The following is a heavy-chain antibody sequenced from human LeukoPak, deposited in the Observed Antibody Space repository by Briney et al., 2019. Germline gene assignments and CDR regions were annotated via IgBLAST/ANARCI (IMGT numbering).Heavy chain of an antibody. CDR2: TYYRSRWYN. J-gene: IGHJ6*02. CDR3: ARGYYGMDV. V-gene: IGHV6-1*01. CDR1: GDSVSSNGAA. Sequence: SQTLSLTCAISGDSVSSNGAAWTWIRQSPSRGLEWLGRTYYRSRWYNDYAVSVESRITINPDTSKNQFSLQLNSVTPEDTAVYYCARGYYGMDVWGQGTTVTVSS.